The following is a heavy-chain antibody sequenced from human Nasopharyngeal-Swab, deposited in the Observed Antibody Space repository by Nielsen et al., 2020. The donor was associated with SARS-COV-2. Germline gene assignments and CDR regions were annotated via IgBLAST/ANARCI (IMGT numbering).Heavy chain of an antibody. D-gene: IGHD2/OR15-2a*01. Sequence: SETLSLTCTVSGCSISSYYWSWIRQPPGKGLEWIGYIYYSGSTNYNPSLKSRVTISVDTSKNQFSLKLSSVTAADTAVYYCARDIGVGLLDAFDIWGQGTMVTVSS. V-gene: IGHV4-59*01. CDR1: GCSISSYY. J-gene: IGHJ3*02. CDR3: ARDIGVGLLDAFDI. CDR2: IYYSGST.